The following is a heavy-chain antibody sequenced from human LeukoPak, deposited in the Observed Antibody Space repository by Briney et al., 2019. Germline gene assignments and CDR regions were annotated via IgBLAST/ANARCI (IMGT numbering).Heavy chain of an antibody. CDR2: IGAYNGNT. CDR1: GGTFSSYG. Sequence: GASVKVSCKASGGTFSSYGISWVRQAPGQGLEWMGWIGAYNGNTNYAQKLQGRVSMTTDTSTSTAYMELRSLRSEDTAVYYCARDRGRYCSSTSCYTLDYWGQGTLVTVSS. D-gene: IGHD2-2*01. CDR3: ARDRGRYCSSTSCYTLDY. V-gene: IGHV1-18*01. J-gene: IGHJ4*02.